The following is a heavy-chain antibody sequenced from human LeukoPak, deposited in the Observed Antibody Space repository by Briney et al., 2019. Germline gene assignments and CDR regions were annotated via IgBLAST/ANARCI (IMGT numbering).Heavy chain of an antibody. CDR3: ARSGSYISPVDY. CDR1: GYTFTSYG. CDR2: ISAYNGNT. D-gene: IGHD1-26*01. V-gene: IGHV1-18*01. J-gene: IGHJ4*02. Sequence: GPVKVSCKASGYTFTSYGISWVRQAPGQGLEWMGWISAYNGNTNYAQKLQGRVTMTTDTSTSTAYMELRSLRSDDTAVYYCARSGSYISPVDYWGQGTLVTVSS.